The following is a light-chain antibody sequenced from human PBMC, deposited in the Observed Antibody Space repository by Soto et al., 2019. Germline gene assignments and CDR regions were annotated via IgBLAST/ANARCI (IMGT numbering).Light chain of an antibody. CDR2: GAS. J-gene: IGKJ4*01. CDR3: QQYGSSPLT. Sequence: EIVLTQSPGTLSLSPGERATLSCRASQSVSSSFLAWYQQKPGQAPRLLIYGASRRATGIPDRFSGSGSGTDFSLTSSRLEPEDVAVYYCQQYGSSPLTFGGGNKVEIK. V-gene: IGKV3-20*01. CDR1: QSVSSSF.